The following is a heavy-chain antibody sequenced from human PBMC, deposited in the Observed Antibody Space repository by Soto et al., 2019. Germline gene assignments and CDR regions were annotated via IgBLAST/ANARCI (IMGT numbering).Heavy chain of an antibody. V-gene: IGHV4-34*01. D-gene: IGHD5-12*01. CDR3: ARGRGYSGYVFDY. J-gene: IGHJ4*02. CDR1: GGSFSGYY. CDR2: INHSGST. Sequence: LSLTCAVYGGSFSGYYCIWIRHPPGKGLEWIGEINHSGSTNYNPSPKSRVTISVDTSKNQFSLKLSSVTAADTAVYYCARGRGYSGYVFDYWGQGTLVTVSS.